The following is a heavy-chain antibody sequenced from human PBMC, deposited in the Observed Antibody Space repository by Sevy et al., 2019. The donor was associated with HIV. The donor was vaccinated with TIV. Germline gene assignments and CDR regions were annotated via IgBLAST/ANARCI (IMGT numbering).Heavy chain of an antibody. J-gene: IGHJ3*02. D-gene: IGHD2-21*01. CDR1: GFTFSSYS. CDR2: ISSSSSYI. V-gene: IGHV3-21*01. CDR3: ARVIGVVHPDAFDI. Sequence: GGSLRLSCVASGFTFSSYSMNWVRQAPGKGLEWVSSISSSSSYIYYADSVKGRFTISRDNAKNSLYLQMNSLRAEDTAVYYCARVIGVVHPDAFDIWGQGTMVTVSS.